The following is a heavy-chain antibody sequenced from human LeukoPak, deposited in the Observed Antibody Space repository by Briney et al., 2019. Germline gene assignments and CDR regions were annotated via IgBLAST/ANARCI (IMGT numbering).Heavy chain of an antibody. CDR3: ATADLAAAGTQSAYYYYMDV. J-gene: IGHJ6*03. Sequence: QTGGSLRLSCAASGFTFSSYSMNWVRQAPGKGLGWVSYISSSSTIYYADSVKGRFTISRDNAKNSLYLQMNSLRAEDTAVYYCATADLAAAGTQSAYYYYMDVWGKGTTVTVSS. CDR2: ISSSSTI. CDR1: GFTFSSYS. V-gene: IGHV3-48*04. D-gene: IGHD6-13*01.